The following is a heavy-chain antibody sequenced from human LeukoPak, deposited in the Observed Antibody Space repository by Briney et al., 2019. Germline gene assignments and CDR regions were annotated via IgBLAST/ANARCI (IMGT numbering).Heavy chain of an antibody. CDR3: ARRAGAYPHPYDY. J-gene: IGHJ4*02. CDR1: GFTVSSNS. V-gene: IGHV3-53*01. CDR2: IYSDNT. Sequence: GGSLRLSCTVSGFTVSSNSMSWVRQAPGKGLEGVSFIYSDNTHYSDAVQGGVTISRDNSKNTLYLQMNSLRAEDTAVYYCARRAGAYPHPYDYWGQGTLVTVSS. D-gene: IGHD3-16*01.